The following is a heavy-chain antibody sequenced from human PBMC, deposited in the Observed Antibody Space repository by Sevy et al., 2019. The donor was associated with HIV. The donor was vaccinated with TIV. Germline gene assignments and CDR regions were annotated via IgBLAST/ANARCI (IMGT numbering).Heavy chain of an antibody. D-gene: IGHD6-13*01. V-gene: IGHV1-18*01. CDR1: GYTFTSYG. CDR2: ISAYNGNT. CDR3: ARGARSSSWNISVGVAGTDY. Sequence: ASVKVSCKASGYTFTSYGISWVRQAPGQGLEWMGWISAYNGNTNYAQKLQGRVTMTTDTSTSTAYMELRSLRSDDTAVYYCARGARSSSWNISVGVAGTDYWGQGTLVTVSS. J-gene: IGHJ4*02.